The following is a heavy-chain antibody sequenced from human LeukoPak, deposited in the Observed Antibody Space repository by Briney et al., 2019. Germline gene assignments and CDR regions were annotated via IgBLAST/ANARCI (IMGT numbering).Heavy chain of an antibody. V-gene: IGHV1-18*01. Sequence: ASVKVSCKTSGYTFTSYDITWVRQAPGQGLEWMGWISAYNGNTNYAQKLQSRVTMTTDTSTSTAYMELRSLRSDDTAAYYCARSSYCSSTSCFEYFPHWGQGTLVTVSS. J-gene: IGHJ1*01. CDR2: ISAYNGNT. D-gene: IGHD2-2*01. CDR3: ARSSYCSSTSCFEYFPH. CDR1: GYTFTSYD.